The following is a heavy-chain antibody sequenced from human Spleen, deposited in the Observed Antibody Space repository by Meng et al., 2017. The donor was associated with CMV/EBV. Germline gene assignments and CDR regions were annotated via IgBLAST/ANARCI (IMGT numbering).Heavy chain of an antibody. CDR3: ARVRSRVESALFAFDV. Sequence: GESLKISCAACGFTFSSYDMHWVRQATGKGLEWVSAIGTAGDTYYPGSVKGQFTISRENAKNSLYLQMNSLRAGDTAVYYCARVRSRVESALFAFDVWGQGTLVTVSS. V-gene: IGHV3-13*03. D-gene: IGHD1-1*01. CDR1: GFTFSSYD. J-gene: IGHJ3*01. CDR2: IGTAGDT.